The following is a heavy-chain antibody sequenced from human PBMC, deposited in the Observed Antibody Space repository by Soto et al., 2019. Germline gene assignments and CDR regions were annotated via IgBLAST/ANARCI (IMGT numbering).Heavy chain of an antibody. Sequence: QVQLVESGGGVVQPGRSLRLSCAASGFTFSSYAMHWVRQAPGKGLAWVAVISYDGSNKYYADSVKGRFTISRDNSKNTLYLQMNSLRAEDTAVYYCARDEGYYDNRGYYFDYWGQGTLVTVSS. CDR1: GFTFSSYA. D-gene: IGHD3-22*01. CDR3: ARDEGYYDNRGYYFDY. J-gene: IGHJ4*02. V-gene: IGHV3-30-3*01. CDR2: ISYDGSNK.